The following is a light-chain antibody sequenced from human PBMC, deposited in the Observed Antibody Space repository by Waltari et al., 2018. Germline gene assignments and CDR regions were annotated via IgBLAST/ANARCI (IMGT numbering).Light chain of an antibody. V-gene: IGKV3-11*01. Sequence: IVLTQSPATLSLSPGETATLSCRASHSVSNYLAWYQQKPGQAPRLLIYDASNRATGIPARFSGSGSGTDFTLTIGSLEPEDFAVYYCQQRSNWPPPITFGQGTRLEIK. CDR1: HSVSNY. CDR3: QQRSNWPPPIT. CDR2: DAS. J-gene: IGKJ5*01.